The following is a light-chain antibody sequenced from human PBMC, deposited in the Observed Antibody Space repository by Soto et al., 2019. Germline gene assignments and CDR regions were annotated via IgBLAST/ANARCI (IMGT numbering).Light chain of an antibody. V-gene: IGKV3-15*01. CDR3: HQYNSWPRGT. J-gene: IGKJ3*01. Sequence: EVVLTQSPDTLSLSPGEGATLSCTASQSVNLNLAWYQQKPGQPPRLLLYGASTRATGIPVRFRGSGSGTEFTLTISSLQSEDSAVYYCHQYNSWPRGTFGPGTKVEIK. CDR1: QSVNLN. CDR2: GAS.